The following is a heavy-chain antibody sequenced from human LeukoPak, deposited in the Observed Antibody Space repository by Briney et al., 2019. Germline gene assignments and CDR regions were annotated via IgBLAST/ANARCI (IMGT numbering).Heavy chain of an antibody. Sequence: SETLSLTCSVSGGSMSGFYWTWIRQTAGKGLEWIGRVYITGSTNYDPSFKSRVTMSVDTSKNQISLKLSSVTAADTAVYYCAREYSSSWYGIFFDYWGQGTLVIVSS. CDR3: AREYSSSWYGIFFDY. CDR2: VYITGST. CDR1: GGSMSGFY. V-gene: IGHV4-4*07. J-gene: IGHJ4*02. D-gene: IGHD6-13*01.